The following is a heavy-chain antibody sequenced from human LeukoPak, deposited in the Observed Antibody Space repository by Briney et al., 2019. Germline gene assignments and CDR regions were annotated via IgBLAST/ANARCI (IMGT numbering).Heavy chain of an antibody. CDR1: GFTFSSYG. J-gene: IGHJ5*02. CDR3: AKVGGDHHRLFDP. CDR2: IRYDGSNK. Sequence: GGSLRLSCAASGFTFSSYGMHWVRQAPGKGLEWVAFIRYDGSNKYYADSVKGRFTISRDNSKNTLYLQMNSLRAEDTAVYYCAKVGGDHHRLFDPWGQGTLVTVSS. D-gene: IGHD4-17*01. V-gene: IGHV3-30*02.